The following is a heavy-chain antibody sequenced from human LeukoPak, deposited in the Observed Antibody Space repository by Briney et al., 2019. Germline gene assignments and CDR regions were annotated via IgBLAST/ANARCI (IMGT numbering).Heavy chain of an antibody. Sequence: SQTLSLTCTISGGSISSDDYYWSWIRQPAGKGLEWIGRIYTSGSTNYNPSLKSRVTISVDTSKNQFSLKLRSVTAADTAVYYCARHTWTGSAYYYYYMDVWGKGTPVTVSS. V-gene: IGHV4-61*02. CDR2: IYTSGST. J-gene: IGHJ6*03. D-gene: IGHD3/OR15-3a*01. CDR3: ARHTWTGSAYYYYYMDV. CDR1: GGSISSDDYY.